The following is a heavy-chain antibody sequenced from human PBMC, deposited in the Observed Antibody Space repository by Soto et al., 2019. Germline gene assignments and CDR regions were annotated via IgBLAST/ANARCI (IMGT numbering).Heavy chain of an antibody. D-gene: IGHD1-26*01. CDR2: IYYSGST. V-gene: IGHV4-59*05. J-gene: IGHJ5*02. CDR1: GGSFSGYY. CDR3: ATRGVGGSYVYTFAP. Sequence: SETLSLTCAVYGGSFSGYYLSWIRQPPGKGLEWIGSIYYSGSTYYNPSLKSRVTISVDTSKNQFSLKLSSVTAADTAVYYCATRGVGGSYVYTFAPWGQEPLAT.